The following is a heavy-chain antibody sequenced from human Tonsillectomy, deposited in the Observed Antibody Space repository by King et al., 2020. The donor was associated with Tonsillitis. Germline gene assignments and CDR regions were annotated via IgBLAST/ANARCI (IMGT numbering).Heavy chain of an antibody. CDR2: INHSGST. V-gene: IGHV4-34*01. D-gene: IGHD3-10*01. CDR3: ASEFGYYYGSGSYPYWYFDL. J-gene: IGHJ2*01. CDR1: GGSFSGYY. Sequence: VQLQQWGAGLLKPSETLSLTCAVYGGSFSGYYWSWIRQPPGKGLEWIGEINHSGSTNYNPSLKSRVTLSVDTSKNQFSLKLSSVTAADTAVYYCASEFGYYYGSGSYPYWYFDLWGRGTLVTVSS.